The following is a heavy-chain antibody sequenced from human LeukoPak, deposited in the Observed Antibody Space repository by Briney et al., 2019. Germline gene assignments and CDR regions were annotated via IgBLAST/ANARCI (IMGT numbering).Heavy chain of an antibody. D-gene: IGHD3-10*02. CDR1: GGSISSSNW. J-gene: IGHJ6*04. CDR2: IHHSGST. V-gene: IGHV4-4*02. CDR3: LMFGDPRTVYYYYGMDV. Sequence: TLSLTCAVSGGSISSSNWWSWVRQPPGKGLEWIGEIHHSGSTNYNPSLKSRVTISVDKSKNQFSLKLSSVTAADVAVYYCLMFGDPRTVYYYYGMDVWGKGTTVTVSS.